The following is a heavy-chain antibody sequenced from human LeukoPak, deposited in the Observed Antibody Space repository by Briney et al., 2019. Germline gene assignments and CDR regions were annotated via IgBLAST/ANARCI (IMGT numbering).Heavy chain of an antibody. J-gene: IGHJ4*02. V-gene: IGHV4-34*01. CDR3: ARDHYYDSSGVGKNFDY. D-gene: IGHD3-22*01. CDR2: INHSGST. CDR1: GGPFSGYY. Sequence: PSETLSLTCAVYGGPFSGYYWSWIRQPPGKGLEWIGEINHSGSTNYNPSLKSRVTISVDTSKNQFSLKLSSVTAADTAVYYCARDHYYDSSGVGKNFDYWGQGTLVTVSS.